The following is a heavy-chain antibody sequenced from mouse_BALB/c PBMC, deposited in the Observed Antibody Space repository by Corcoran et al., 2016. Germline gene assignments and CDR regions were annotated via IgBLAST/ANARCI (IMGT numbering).Heavy chain of an antibody. CDR3: ANWDWYFDV. D-gene: IGHD4-1*01. Sequence: EVQLQQSGAELVKPGASVKLSCTASGFNIKDTYMHWVKQRPEQGLEWIGRIDPANGNTKYDPKFQGKATRTADTSSNTAYLQLSSLTSEDTAVYYCANWDWYFDVWGAGTMVTVSS. V-gene: IGHV14-3*02. CDR1: GFNIKDTY. J-gene: IGHJ1*01. CDR2: IDPANGNT.